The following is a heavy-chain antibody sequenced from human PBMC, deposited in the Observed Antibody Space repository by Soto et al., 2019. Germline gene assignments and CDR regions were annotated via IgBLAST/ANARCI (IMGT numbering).Heavy chain of an antibody. CDR2: IIPIFGTA. CDR3: AREYYDILTGYYRVGLNWFDP. Sequence: SVKVSCKASGGTFSSYAISWVRQAPGQGLEWMGGIIPIFGTANYAQKFQGRVTITADESTSTAYMELSSLRSEDTAVYYCAREYYDILTGYYRVGLNWFDPWGQGTLVTVSS. CDR1: GGTFSSYA. V-gene: IGHV1-69*13. J-gene: IGHJ5*02. D-gene: IGHD3-9*01.